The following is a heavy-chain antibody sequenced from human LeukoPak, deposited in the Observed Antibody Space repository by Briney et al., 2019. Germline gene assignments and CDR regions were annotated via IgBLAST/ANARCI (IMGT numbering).Heavy chain of an antibody. CDR3: AREPSGVLGLDC. Sequence: GGSLRLSCAASGFTFRSYDMHWVRQAPGRGLEWVSYISSGSSPIYYADSLRGRFTISRDNAKNSLFLQMNSLRAEDTAVYYCAREPSGVLGLDCWGQGTLATVSS. V-gene: IGHV3-48*01. J-gene: IGHJ4*02. CDR2: ISSGSSPI. D-gene: IGHD3-10*01. CDR1: GFTFRSYD.